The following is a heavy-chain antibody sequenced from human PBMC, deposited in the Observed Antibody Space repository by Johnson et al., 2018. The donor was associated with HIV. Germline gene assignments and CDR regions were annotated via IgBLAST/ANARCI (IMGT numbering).Heavy chain of an antibody. D-gene: IGHD3-10*01. Sequence: QVQLVESGGGVAQPGRSLRLSCAASGFTFSSYAMHWVRQAPGKGLEWVAVISYDGSNKYYADSVKGRFTISRDNSKNTLYLQMNSLRAEDTAVYYCARMVRYYYGSGSYYNVPWKDAFDIWGQGTMVTVSS. CDR2: ISYDGSNK. J-gene: IGHJ3*02. CDR1: GFTFSSYA. V-gene: IGHV3-30*04. CDR3: ARMVRYYYGSGSYYNVPWKDAFDI.